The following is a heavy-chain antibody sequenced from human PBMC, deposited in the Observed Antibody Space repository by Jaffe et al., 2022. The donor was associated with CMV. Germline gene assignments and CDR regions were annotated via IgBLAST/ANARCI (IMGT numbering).Heavy chain of an antibody. D-gene: IGHD6-13*01. V-gene: IGHV3-49*04. CDR3: TRDYSSTWYGALNWFDL. CDR1: GFSFHDYA. Sequence: EVQLVESGGGLVQPGRSLRLSCTGSGFSFHDYAMTWVRQAPGRGLEWVGVIRGKAYGGTIEYAASVKGRFTISRDDSKSIAYLQMNSLKIEDTAIYFCTRDYSSTWYGALNWFDLWGQGTLVTVSS. CDR2: IRGKAYGGTI. J-gene: IGHJ5*02.